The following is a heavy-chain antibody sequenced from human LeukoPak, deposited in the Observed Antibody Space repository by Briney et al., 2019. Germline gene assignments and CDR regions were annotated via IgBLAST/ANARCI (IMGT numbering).Heavy chain of an antibody. J-gene: IGHJ6*02. CDR3: AKVPYSDYGSGRPPFMDA. D-gene: IGHD3-10*01. V-gene: IGHV3-15*01. CDR1: GFTFSSAW. Sequence: GGSLRLSCAASGFTFSSAWMSWVRQAPGKGLEWVGRIKSKTDGGTTDYAAPVKGRFTISRDDSKNTLYLQMNSLRAEDTALYYCAKVPYSDYGSGRPPFMDAWGQGTTVTVSS. CDR2: IKSKTDGGTT.